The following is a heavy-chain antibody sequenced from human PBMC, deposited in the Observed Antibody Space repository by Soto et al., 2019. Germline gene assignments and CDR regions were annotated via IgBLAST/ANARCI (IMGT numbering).Heavy chain of an antibody. J-gene: IGHJ4*02. Sequence: PSETLSLTCIVSGGSISSGDYYWSWIRQPPGKGLEWIGYIYYSGSTYYNPSLKSRVTISVDTSKNQFSLKLSSVTAADTAVYYCARLGSSAGGFDYWGQGTLVTVSS. CDR2: IYYSGST. D-gene: IGHD6-13*01. CDR1: GGSISSGDYY. V-gene: IGHV4-30-4*01. CDR3: ARLGSSAGGFDY.